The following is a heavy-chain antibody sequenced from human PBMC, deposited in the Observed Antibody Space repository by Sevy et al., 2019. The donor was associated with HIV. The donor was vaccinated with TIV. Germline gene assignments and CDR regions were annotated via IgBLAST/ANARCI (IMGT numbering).Heavy chain of an antibody. CDR2: IYTSGST. CDR3: ARDAVYGSGSYRNYYYYYGMDV. V-gene: IGHV4-4*07. CDR1: GGSISSYY. J-gene: IGHJ6*02. Sequence: SETLSLTCTVSGGSISSYYWSWIRQPAGKGLEWIGRIYTSGSTNYNPSLKSRVTMSVDTSKNQFSLKLSSVTAADTAVYYCARDAVYGSGSYRNYYYYYGMDVWGQGTTVTVSS. D-gene: IGHD3-10*01.